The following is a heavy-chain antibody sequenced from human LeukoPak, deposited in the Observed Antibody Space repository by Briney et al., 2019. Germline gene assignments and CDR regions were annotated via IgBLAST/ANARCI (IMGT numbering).Heavy chain of an antibody. D-gene: IGHD1-26*01. V-gene: IGHV3-74*01. CDR1: GFTFSSYW. J-gene: IGHJ4*02. CDR3: ASALGGQGGH. CDR2: INSDGSST. Sequence: TGGSLRLSCAASGFTFSSYWMHWVLQAPGKGLVWVSRINSDGSSTSYADSVKGRFTISRDNAKNTLFLQMNSLRADDTAVYYCASALGGQGGHWGQGTLVTVSS.